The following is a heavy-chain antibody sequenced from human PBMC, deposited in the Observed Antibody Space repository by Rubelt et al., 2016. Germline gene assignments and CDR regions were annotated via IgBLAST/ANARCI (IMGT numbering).Heavy chain of an antibody. Sequence: QLQLQESGPGLVKPSETLALTCIVSGGSISSSSYYWDWIRQPPGKGLEWIGSLYYSGSTYYSPSLKSRVTISVDTSKNQFSLNLTFVTAADTAVYYCARRSGSYYYYAMDVWGQGTTVTVSS. CDR3: ARRSGSYYYYAMDV. D-gene: IGHD1-26*01. CDR1: GGSISSSSYY. J-gene: IGHJ6*02. CDR2: LYYSGST. V-gene: IGHV4-39*01.